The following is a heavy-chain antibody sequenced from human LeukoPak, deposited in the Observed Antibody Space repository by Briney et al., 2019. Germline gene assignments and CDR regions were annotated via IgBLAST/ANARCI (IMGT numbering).Heavy chain of an antibody. CDR1: GYTFTSYD. Sequence: ASVKVSCKASGYTFTSYDINWVRQATGQGLEWMGWMNPNSGNTGYAQKFRGRVTMTRNTSISTAYMELSSLRSEDTAVYYCARGQRAPPRADYWGQGTLVTVSS. CDR3: ARGQRAPPRADY. CDR2: MNPNSGNT. J-gene: IGHJ4*02. V-gene: IGHV1-8*02.